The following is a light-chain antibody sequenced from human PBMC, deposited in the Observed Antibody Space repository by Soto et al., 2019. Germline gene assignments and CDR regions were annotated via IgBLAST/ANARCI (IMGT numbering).Light chain of an antibody. CDR3: TSYTSDSTYV. V-gene: IGLV2-14*01. CDR1: STDVGRYNY. Sequence: QSALTQPASVSGSPGQSITISCTGTSTDVGRYNYVSWYQQHTGKAPKLMVYDVSNRPSWVSNRFSGSKSGITASLTISGLQAEDEADYYCTSYTSDSTYVFGTGTKVTVL. J-gene: IGLJ1*01. CDR2: DVS.